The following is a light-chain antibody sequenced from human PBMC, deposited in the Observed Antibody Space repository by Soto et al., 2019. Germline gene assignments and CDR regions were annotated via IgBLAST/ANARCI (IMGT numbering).Light chain of an antibody. J-gene: IGLJ1*01. CDR2: EVN. Sequence: QSALTQPPCASGSPGQSVTISCTGSSSDVGGYKYVSWYQQHPGKAPKLMIYEVNKRPSGVPDRFSGSKSGNTASLTVSGLQAEDEADYYCSSYAGGIGGDVFGTGTKLTVL. V-gene: IGLV2-8*01. CDR1: SSDVGGYKY. CDR3: SSYAGGIGGDV.